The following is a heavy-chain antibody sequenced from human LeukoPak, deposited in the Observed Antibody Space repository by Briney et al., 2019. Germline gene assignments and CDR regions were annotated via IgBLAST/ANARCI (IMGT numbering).Heavy chain of an antibody. J-gene: IGHJ3*02. Sequence: QPGGPLRLSCAASGFTFSTYAMHWVRQAPGKGLEWVSGISWNSGSIGYADSVKGRFTISRDNAKNSLYLQMNSLRAEDTALYYCAKDFSPWLADAFDIWGQGTMVTVSS. CDR3: AKDFSPWLADAFDI. CDR2: ISWNSGSI. CDR1: GFTFSTYA. V-gene: IGHV3-9*01. D-gene: IGHD6-19*01.